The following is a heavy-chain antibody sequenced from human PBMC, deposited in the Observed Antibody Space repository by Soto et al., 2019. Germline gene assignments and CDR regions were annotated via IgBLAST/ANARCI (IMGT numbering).Heavy chain of an antibody. CDR3: ARDYYKYYDSSGYYRSPAY. CDR2: ISYDGSDK. J-gene: IGHJ4*02. Sequence: SLRLSCAASEFTVSSYAMHWIRQAPGKGLEWVALISYDGSDKDYADSVKGRFTISRDNSRNTLFLQMNSLRAEDTAVYYCARDYYKYYDSSGYYRSPAYWGQGTLVTVSS. D-gene: IGHD3-22*01. CDR1: EFTVSSYA. V-gene: IGHV3-30-3*01.